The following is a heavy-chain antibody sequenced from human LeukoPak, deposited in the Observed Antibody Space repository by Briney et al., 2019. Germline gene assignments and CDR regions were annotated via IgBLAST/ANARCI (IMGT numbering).Heavy chain of an antibody. V-gene: IGHV4-4*02. CDR2: IYHSGRA. D-gene: IGHD6-19*01. CDR1: GFTFTNAW. Sequence: PGGSLRLSCAASGFTFTNAWMSWVRQAPGKGLEWIGEIYHSGRANYNPSLKSRVNMSVDKSKNQFSLSLSPVTAADTAVYHCARGLYGSDSYWGQGNLVTVSS. J-gene: IGHJ4*02. CDR3: ARGLYGSDSY.